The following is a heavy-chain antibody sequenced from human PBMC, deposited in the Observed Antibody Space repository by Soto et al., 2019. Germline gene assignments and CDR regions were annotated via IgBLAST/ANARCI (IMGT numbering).Heavy chain of an antibody. D-gene: IGHD5-18*01. CDR1: GFTFPTYA. CDR3: ARGGPRDGYRDLDY. CDR2: ITHSSDGS. V-gene: IGHV3-23*01. J-gene: IGHJ4*02. Sequence: EVQLLESGGDLVQPGGSLRLSCAASGFTFPTYAMTWVRRAPGKGLEWVSTITHSSDGSYYADSVLGRFTISRDNPKNTLYLQKSGLRAEDTAVYYCARGGPRDGYRDLDYWGQGTQVTVSS.